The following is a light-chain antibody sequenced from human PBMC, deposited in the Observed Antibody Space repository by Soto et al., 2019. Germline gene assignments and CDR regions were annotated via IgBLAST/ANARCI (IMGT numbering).Light chain of an antibody. CDR3: KQYNNWPFS. V-gene: IGKV3-15*01. CDR1: QGVTTN. CDR2: DVS. Sequence: EIIMTQSPGTLSVSPGERATLSCRAAQGVTTNFAWYQQKSGQSPRLLIYDVSNRATGVQARFSGSGSETDFTLTIRGLRSEDSAVYFCKQYNNWPFSFGQGTRLEIK. J-gene: IGKJ5*01.